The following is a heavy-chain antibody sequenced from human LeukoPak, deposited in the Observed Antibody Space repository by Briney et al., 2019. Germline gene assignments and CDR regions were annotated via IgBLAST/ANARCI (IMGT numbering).Heavy chain of an antibody. CDR3: AREAYDDFWSGSWRYYYYMDV. D-gene: IGHD3-3*01. CDR2: ISSSSSTI. J-gene: IGHJ6*03. CDR1: GFTFSSYS. Sequence: GGSLRLSCAASGFTFSSYSMNWVRQAPGKGLEWVSYISSSSSTIYYADSVKGRFTISRDNAKNSLYLQMNSLRAEDTAVYYCAREAYDDFWSGSWRYYYYMDVWGKGTTVTVSS. V-gene: IGHV3-48*01.